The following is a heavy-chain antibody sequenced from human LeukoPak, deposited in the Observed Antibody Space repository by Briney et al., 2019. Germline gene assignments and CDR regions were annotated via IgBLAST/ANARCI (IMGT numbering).Heavy chain of an antibody. Sequence: GGSLRLSCAASGFTFSSYWMHWVRQAPGKGLVWVSRINSDGSSTSYADSVKGRFAISRDNAKNTLYLQMNSLRAEDTAVYYCARDFSYYDSSGYYDYFDYWGQGTLVTVSS. CDR1: GFTFSSYW. V-gene: IGHV3-74*01. CDR3: ARDFSYYDSSGYYDYFDY. J-gene: IGHJ4*02. D-gene: IGHD3-22*01. CDR2: INSDGSST.